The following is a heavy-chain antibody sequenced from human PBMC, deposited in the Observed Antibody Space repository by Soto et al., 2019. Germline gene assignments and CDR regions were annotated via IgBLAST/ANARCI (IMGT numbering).Heavy chain of an antibody. CDR3: ARDLLSSGWSANYYYYGMDG. Sequence: ASVKVSCKASGYTFTGYYMHWVRQAPGQGLEWMGWINPNSGGTNYAQKFQGWVTMTRDTSISTAYMELSRLRSDDTAVYYCARDLLSSGWSANYYYYGMDGWGQGTTVTVSS. J-gene: IGHJ6*02. V-gene: IGHV1-2*04. CDR1: GYTFTGYY. CDR2: INPNSGGT. D-gene: IGHD6-19*01.